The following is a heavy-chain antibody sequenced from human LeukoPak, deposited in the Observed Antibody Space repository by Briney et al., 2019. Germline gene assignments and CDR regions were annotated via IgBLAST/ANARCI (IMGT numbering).Heavy chain of an antibody. D-gene: IGHD1-7*01. CDR1: GFTFSSYG. Sequence: GGTLRLSCAASGFTFSSYGMHWVRQAPGKGLEWGAFIRFDGSNKYYADSVKGRFTISRDNSKNTLYLQMNSLRAEDTAVYYCAKDLYFRPSGVEGTTGFDYWGQGTLVTVSS. CDR3: AKDLYFRPSGVEGTTGFDY. J-gene: IGHJ4*02. V-gene: IGHV3-30*02. CDR2: IRFDGSNK.